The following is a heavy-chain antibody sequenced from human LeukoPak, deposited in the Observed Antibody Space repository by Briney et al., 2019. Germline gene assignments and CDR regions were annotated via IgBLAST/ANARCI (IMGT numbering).Heavy chain of an antibody. D-gene: IGHD5-12*01. Sequence: PGGSLRLSCAASGFTFSSYWMSWVRQAPGRGVGWGANIKQDGSEKYYVDSVKGRFTISRDNDKNSLYLQMNSLRAEDTAVYYCAVIRVSGYETFYFDSWGQGTLVTVSS. CDR1: GFTFSSYW. CDR3: AVIRVSGYETFYFDS. V-gene: IGHV3-7*01. J-gene: IGHJ4*02. CDR2: IKQDGSEK.